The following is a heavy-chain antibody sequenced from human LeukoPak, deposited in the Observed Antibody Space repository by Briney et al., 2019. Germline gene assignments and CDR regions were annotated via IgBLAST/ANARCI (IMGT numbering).Heavy chain of an antibody. Sequence: GRSLRLSCAASGFTFTNYALHWVRQAPGKGLEWVAVISYDGTNKYYADSVKGRFTISRDNSKNTLSLQMNSLRAEDTALYYCARGFVRGAAKNYFDYWGQGALVTVSS. V-gene: IGHV3-30-3*01. J-gene: IGHJ4*02. CDR2: ISYDGTNK. CDR1: GFTFTNYA. D-gene: IGHD3-10*01. CDR3: ARGFVRGAAKNYFDY.